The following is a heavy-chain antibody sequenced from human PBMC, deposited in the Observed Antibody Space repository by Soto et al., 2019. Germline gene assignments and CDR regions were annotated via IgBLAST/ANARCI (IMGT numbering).Heavy chain of an antibody. Sequence: PSETLCLSCAVDGGYFIGYYWSWILKPPGKGLEWIGYINYSGSTNYNPSLKSRVTISVDTSKNQFSLKLSSVTAADTAVYYCARGLGEFDYWGQGTLVNVSS. CDR3: ARGLGEFDY. V-gene: IGHV4-34*09. CDR1: GGYFIGYY. J-gene: IGHJ4*02. D-gene: IGHD5-12*01. CDR2: INYSGST.